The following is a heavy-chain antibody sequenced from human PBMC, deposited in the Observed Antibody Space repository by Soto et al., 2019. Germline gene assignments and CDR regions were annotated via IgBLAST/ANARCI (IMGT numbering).Heavy chain of an antibody. CDR1: GFTFSSYG. J-gene: IGHJ4*02. D-gene: IGHD3-16*02. CDR3: AKVLESPVRSMITFGGVIVIPRGSVDY. CDR2: ISYDGSNK. V-gene: IGHV3-30*18. Sequence: GGSLRLSCAASGFTFSSYGMHWVRQAPGKGLEWVAVISYDGSNKYYADSVKGRFTISRDNSKNTLYLQMNSLRAEDTAVYYCAKVLESPVRSMITFGGVIVIPRGSVDYWGQGTLVTVSS.